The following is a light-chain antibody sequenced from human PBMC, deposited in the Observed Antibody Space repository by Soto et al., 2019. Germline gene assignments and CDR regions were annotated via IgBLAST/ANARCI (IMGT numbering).Light chain of an antibody. CDR3: QQYGSSGT. J-gene: IGKJ1*01. CDR1: QNVSSN. V-gene: IGKV3-20*01. Sequence: EIVMTQSPATLSVSPGERATLSCRASQNVSSNLAWYQQKPGQAPRLLIYGASNRATGIPDRFSGSGSGTDFTLTISRLEPEDFAVYYCQQYGSSGTFGQGTKVDI. CDR2: GAS.